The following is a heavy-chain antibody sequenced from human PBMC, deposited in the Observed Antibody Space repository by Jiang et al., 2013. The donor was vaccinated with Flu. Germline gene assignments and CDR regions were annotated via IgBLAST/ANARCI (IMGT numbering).Heavy chain of an antibody. CDR3: ARGGYSYGLFDY. CDR1: GGSISSGGYS. Sequence: SLTCAVSGGSISSGGYSWSWIRQPPGKGLEWIGYIYHSGSTYYNPSLKSRVTISVDRSKNQFSLKLSSVTAADTAVYYCARGGYSYGLFDYWGQGTLVTVSS. V-gene: IGHV4-30-2*01. J-gene: IGHJ4*02. D-gene: IGHD5-18*01. CDR2: IYHSGST.